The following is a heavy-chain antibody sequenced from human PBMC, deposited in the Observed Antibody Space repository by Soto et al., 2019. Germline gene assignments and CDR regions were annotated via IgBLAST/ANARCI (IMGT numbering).Heavy chain of an antibody. CDR2: IYSGGST. CDR1: GFTVSSNY. Sequence: GGSLRLSCAASGFTVSSNYMSWVRQAPGKGLELVSVIYSGGSTYYADSVKGRFTISRENSKNTLYLQMNSLRAEDTAVYYCARDLTGTTPIYYYYGMDVWGQGTTVTVSS. CDR3: ARDLTGTTPIYYYYGMDV. D-gene: IGHD1-7*01. V-gene: IGHV3-53*01. J-gene: IGHJ6*02.